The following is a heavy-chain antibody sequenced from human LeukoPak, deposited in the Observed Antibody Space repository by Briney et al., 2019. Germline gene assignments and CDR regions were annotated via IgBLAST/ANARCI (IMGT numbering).Heavy chain of an antibody. Sequence: GGSLRLSCAASGFTVSSNYMSWVRQAPGRGLEWVSVIYSGGSTYYADSVKGRFTISRDNSKNTLYLQMNSLRAEDTAVYYCARGGVNTMLRGVIRYYYMDVWGKGTPVTISS. CDR1: GFTVSSNY. J-gene: IGHJ6*03. CDR2: IYSGGST. V-gene: IGHV3-66*01. CDR3: ARGGVNTMLRGVIRYYYMDV. D-gene: IGHD3-10*01.